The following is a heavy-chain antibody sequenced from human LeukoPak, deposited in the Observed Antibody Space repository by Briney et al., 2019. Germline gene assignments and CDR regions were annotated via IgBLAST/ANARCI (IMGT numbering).Heavy chain of an antibody. CDR1: GFTFSSYS. CDR2: ISGSGGST. J-gene: IGHJ4*02. Sequence: GGSLRLSCAASGFTFSSYSMNWVRQAPGKGLEWVSAISGSGGSTYYADSVKGRFTISRDNAKNSLYLQMNSLRAEDTAVYYCARIGSSGWLKYYFDYWGQGTLVTVSS. CDR3: ARIGSSGWLKYYFDY. D-gene: IGHD6-19*01. V-gene: IGHV3-21*01.